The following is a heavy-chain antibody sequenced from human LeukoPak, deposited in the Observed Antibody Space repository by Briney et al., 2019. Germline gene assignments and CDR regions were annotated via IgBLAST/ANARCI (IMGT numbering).Heavy chain of an antibody. J-gene: IGHJ4*02. CDR2: IGGSADSA. V-gene: IGHV3-23*01. Sequence: GGSLRLSCAASGFTFSIYAMNWVRQAPGKGLEWVSVIGGSADSADYADSVKGRFTISRDNSKNTLYLQMNSLRAEDTAVYYCAKEGRGIAAAGTDYWGQGTLVTVSS. CDR3: AKEGRGIAAAGTDY. CDR1: GFTFSIYA. D-gene: IGHD6-13*01.